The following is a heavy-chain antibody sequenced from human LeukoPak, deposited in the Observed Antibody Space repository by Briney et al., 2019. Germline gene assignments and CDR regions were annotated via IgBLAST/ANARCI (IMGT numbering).Heavy chain of an antibody. Sequence: PSETLSLTCTVSGGSISSYYWTWIRQSPEKGLEWIGYIYYDGSTNYNPSLTRRVIISIDRSKNHFSLKLNSVIAADTAVYYCATHPRGSNNWSYYFDYWGQGALVTVSS. V-gene: IGHV4-59*08. J-gene: IGHJ4*02. D-gene: IGHD1-1*01. CDR2: IYYDGST. CDR1: GGSISSYY. CDR3: ATHPRGSNNWSYYFDY.